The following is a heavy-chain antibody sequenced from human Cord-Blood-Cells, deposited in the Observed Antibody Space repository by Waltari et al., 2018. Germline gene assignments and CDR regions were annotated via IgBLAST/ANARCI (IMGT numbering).Heavy chain of an antibody. Sequence: QVQLQQWGAGLLKPSATLSLTCAVYGGSFSGYYWSWIPPPPGKGLEWIGEINHSGSTNYNPSLKSRVTISVDTSKNQFSLKLSSVTAADTAVYYCATRFTIFGVVISPDYWGQGTLVTVSS. J-gene: IGHJ4*02. D-gene: IGHD3-3*01. CDR2: INHSGST. CDR1: GGSFSGYY. CDR3: ATRFTIFGVVISPDY. V-gene: IGHV4-34*01.